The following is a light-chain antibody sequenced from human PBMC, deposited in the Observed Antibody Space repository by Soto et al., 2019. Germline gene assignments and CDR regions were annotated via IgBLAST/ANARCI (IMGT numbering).Light chain of an antibody. J-gene: IGKJ1*01. CDR3: QHYNSYSEA. V-gene: IGKV1-5*03. CDR2: KAS. Sequence: DIQMTQSPSTLSGSLVDRVTITFRASQTISSWLAWYQQKPGKAPKLLIYKASTVTSGVPSRFSGSGSGTEFTLTISSLQPDDFATYYCQHYNSYSEAFGQGTKVDIK. CDR1: QTISSW.